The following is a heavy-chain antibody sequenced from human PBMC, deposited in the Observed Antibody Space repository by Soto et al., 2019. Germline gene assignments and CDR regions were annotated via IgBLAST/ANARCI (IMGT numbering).Heavy chain of an antibody. V-gene: IGHV1-8*01. Sequence: ASVKVSGKASGYTFTSYEINWVRPATGQGLEWMGWMNPNSGNTGYAQKFQGRVTMTRNTSISTAYMELSSLRSEDTAVYYCARRNEATAGAFDIWGQGTMVTVSS. CDR2: MNPNSGNT. D-gene: IGHD2-21*02. CDR3: ARRNEATAGAFDI. CDR1: GYTFTSYE. J-gene: IGHJ3*02.